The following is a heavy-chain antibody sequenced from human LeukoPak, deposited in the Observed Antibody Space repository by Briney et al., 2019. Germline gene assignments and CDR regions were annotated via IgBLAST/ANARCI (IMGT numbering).Heavy chain of an antibody. CDR2: ISSNGGST. CDR1: GFTFSSYA. Sequence: PGGSLRLSCAASGFTFSSYAMHWVRQAPGKGLEYASAISSNGGSTYYANSVKGRFTISRDNSKNTLYLQMGSLRAEDMAVYYCARSRFYYYYYGMDVWGQGTTVTVSS. V-gene: IGHV3-64*01. J-gene: IGHJ6*02. CDR3: ARSRFYYYYYGMDV.